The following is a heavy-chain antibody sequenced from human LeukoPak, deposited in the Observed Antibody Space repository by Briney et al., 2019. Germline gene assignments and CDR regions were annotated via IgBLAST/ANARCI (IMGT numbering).Heavy chain of an antibody. CDR1: GFTFSSYA. D-gene: IGHD2-2*01. J-gene: IGHJ4*02. CDR2: ISGSGGST. V-gene: IGHV3-23*01. CDR3: AKVNWCSATCADA. Sequence: GGSLRLSCAASGFTFSSYAMSWVRQAPGKGLEWVSAISGSGGSTYYADSVKGRFTISRDYSKNTLSLQMNSLRTEDTAVYYCAKVNWCSATCADAWGQGTLVTVSS.